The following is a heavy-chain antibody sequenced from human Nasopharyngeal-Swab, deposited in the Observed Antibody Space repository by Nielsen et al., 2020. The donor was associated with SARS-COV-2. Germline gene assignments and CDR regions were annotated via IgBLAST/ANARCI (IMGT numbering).Heavy chain of an antibody. V-gene: IGHV3-9*01. Sequence: SLKISCAASGFTFDDYAMHWVRQAPGKGLEWVSGISWNSGSIGYADSVKGRFTISRDNAKNSLYPQMNSLRAEDTALYYCAKATVTHDAFDIWGQGTMVTVSS. J-gene: IGHJ3*02. CDR1: GFTFDDYA. CDR2: ISWNSGSI. D-gene: IGHD4-17*01. CDR3: AKATVTHDAFDI.